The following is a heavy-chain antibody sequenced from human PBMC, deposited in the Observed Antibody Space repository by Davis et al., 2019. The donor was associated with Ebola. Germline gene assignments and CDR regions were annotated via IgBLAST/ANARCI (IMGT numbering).Heavy chain of an antibody. CDR3: ARDLEYSSSSGRTDWFDP. CDR2: IIPIFGTA. CDR1: RGTVSRDA. D-gene: IGHD6-6*01. Sequence: SSVTVSCKPSRGTVSRDANSRVRQAPGQGLEWMGGIIPIFGTANYAQKFQGRVTITADKSTSTAYMELSSLRSEDTAVYYCARDLEYSSSSGRTDWFDPWGQGTLVTVSS. J-gene: IGHJ5*02. V-gene: IGHV1-69*06.